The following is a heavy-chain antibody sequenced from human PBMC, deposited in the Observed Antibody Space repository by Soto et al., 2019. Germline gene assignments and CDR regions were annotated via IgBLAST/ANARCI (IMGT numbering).Heavy chain of an antibody. CDR1: GFTFSSYA. Sequence: TGGSLRLSCAASGFTFSSYAMSWVRQAPGKGLEWVSAISGSGGSTYYADSVKGRFTISRDNSKNTLYLQMNSLRAEDTAVYYCAKSAGAPTHPIPGAYYYDSSGSYFDYWGQGTLVTVSS. CDR2: ISGSGGST. D-gene: IGHD3-22*01. J-gene: IGHJ4*02. CDR3: AKSAGAPTHPIPGAYYYDSSGSYFDY. V-gene: IGHV3-23*01.